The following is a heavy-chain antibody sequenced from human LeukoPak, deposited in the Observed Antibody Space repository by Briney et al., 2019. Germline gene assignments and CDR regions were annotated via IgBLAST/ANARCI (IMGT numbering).Heavy chain of an antibody. V-gene: IGHV4-38-2*02. J-gene: IGHJ3*01. CDR2: IYHSGTT. CDR1: GYSISSPNY. CDR3: AKYDDYGSNSALLAYDV. Sequence: PSETLSLTCTVSGYSISSPNYWGWIRQPPGKGLEWIGSIYHSGTTYYNPSLKSRVTISVDTSKNQFSLKLSSVTAADTAVYYCAKYDDYGSNSALLAYDVWGQGTMITVSS. D-gene: IGHD4-23*01.